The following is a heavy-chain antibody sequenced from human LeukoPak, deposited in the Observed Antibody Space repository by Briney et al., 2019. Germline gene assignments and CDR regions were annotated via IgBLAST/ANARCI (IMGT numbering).Heavy chain of an antibody. CDR1: GGSFSGYY. V-gene: IGHV4-34*01. CDR2: INHSGST. CDR3: ARYYYGSGSYAFDY. Sequence: SETLSLTCAVYGGSFSGYYWNWIRQPPGRGLEWIGEINHSGSTNHNPSLKSRVTISVDTSKNQFSLKLSSVTAADTAVYYCARYYYGSGSYAFDYWGQGTLVTVSS. J-gene: IGHJ4*02. D-gene: IGHD3-10*01.